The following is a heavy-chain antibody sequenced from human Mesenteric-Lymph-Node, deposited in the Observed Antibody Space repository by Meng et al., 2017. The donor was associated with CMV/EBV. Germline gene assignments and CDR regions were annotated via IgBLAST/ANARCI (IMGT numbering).Heavy chain of an antibody. CDR1: GSTFNYYW. CDR3: VRDAGRGHGYNYLGYFDY. CDR2: INADGSST. J-gene: IGHJ4*02. V-gene: IGHV3-74*01. D-gene: IGHD5-24*01. Sequence: GESLKISCAASGSTFNYYWMHWVRQAPGKGLVWVSTINADGSSTTYADSVKGRFTISRDNAKNTLYLQMDSLRAEDTAVYYCVRDAGRGHGYNYLGYFDYWGQGTQVTVSS.